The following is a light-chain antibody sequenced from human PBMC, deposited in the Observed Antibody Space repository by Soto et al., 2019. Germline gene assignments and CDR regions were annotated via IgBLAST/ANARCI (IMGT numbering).Light chain of an antibody. J-gene: IGKJ4*01. CDR2: GAS. CDR1: QNIESN. V-gene: IGKV3-15*01. Sequence: EVVMTQSPVTLSVSPGERATLSCRASQNIESNLAWYQQKPGQSPRLLIYGASTRASGIPARFSGSGYGTEFTLTISSLQSEDFAVYYCQQCNNWPPLTFGGGTK. CDR3: QQCNNWPPLT.